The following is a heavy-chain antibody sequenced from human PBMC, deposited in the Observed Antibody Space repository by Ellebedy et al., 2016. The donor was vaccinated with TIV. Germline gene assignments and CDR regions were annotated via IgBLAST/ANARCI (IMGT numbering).Heavy chain of an antibody. CDR3: ARGLGIARY. Sequence: MPSETLSLTCTVSGGSISSRSYYWGWIRQPPGKGLEWIGSIYYSGSTYYNPSLKSRVTISVDTSKNQFSLKLSSVTAADRAVYYCARGLGIARYWGQGTLVTVSS. CDR1: GGSISSRSYY. D-gene: IGHD6-13*01. V-gene: IGHV4-39*07. J-gene: IGHJ4*02. CDR2: IYYSGST.